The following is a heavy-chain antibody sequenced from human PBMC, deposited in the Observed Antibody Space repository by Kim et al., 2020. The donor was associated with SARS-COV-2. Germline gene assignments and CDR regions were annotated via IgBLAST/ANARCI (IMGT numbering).Heavy chain of an antibody. D-gene: IGHD4-17*01. V-gene: IGHV3-11*06. Sequence: GGSLRLSCAASGFTFSDYYMSWIRQAPGKGLEWVSYISSSSSYTNYADSVKGRFTISRDNAKNSLYLQMNSLRAEDTAVYYCASESGTWTTVTPHYWGQGTLVTVSS. CDR1: GFTFSDYY. CDR3: ASESGTWTTVTPHY. CDR2: ISSSSSYT. J-gene: IGHJ4*02.